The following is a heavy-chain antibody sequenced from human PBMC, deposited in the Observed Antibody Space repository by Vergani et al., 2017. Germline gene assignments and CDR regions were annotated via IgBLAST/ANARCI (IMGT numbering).Heavy chain of an antibody. CDR3: ARTRDYRYDFWCGYTTPSWFDP. J-gene: IGHJ5*02. CDR2: IIPIFGTA. D-gene: IGHD3-3*01. CDR1: GGTFSSYA. Sequence: QVQLVQSGAEVKKPGSSVKVSCKASGGTFSSYAISWVRQAPGQGLEWMGGIIPIFGTANYAQKFQGRVTITADKSTSTAYMELSSLRSEDTAVYYCARTRDYRYDFWCGYTTPSWFDPWGQGTLVTVSS. V-gene: IGHV1-69*06.